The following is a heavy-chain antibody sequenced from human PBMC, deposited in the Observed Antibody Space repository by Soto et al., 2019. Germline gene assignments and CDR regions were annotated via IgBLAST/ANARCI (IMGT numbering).Heavy chain of an antibody. D-gene: IGHD1-26*01. CDR1: GFTFSSFW. V-gene: IGHV3-7*01. Sequence: GGSLRLSCAASGFTFSSFWMTWVRQAPGKGLEWVANIKQDGSEKYYVDSVKGRFTISRDNARNSLFLEMKSLRSEDTAVYSCVRDRSGTYLEGFDYWGQGTLVTVSS. CDR2: IKQDGSEK. CDR3: VRDRSGTYLEGFDY. J-gene: IGHJ4*02.